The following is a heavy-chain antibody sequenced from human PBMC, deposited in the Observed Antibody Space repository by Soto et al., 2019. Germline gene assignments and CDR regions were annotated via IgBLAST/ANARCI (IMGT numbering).Heavy chain of an antibody. D-gene: IGHD3-3*01. CDR1: GGSISSYY. Sequence: GPGPKTPSETLSLTCTVSGGSISSYYWSWIRQPPGKGLEWIGYIYYSGSTNYNPSLKSRVTISVDTSKNQFSLKLSSVTAADTAVYYCARGSPLYLYYDFWSGLVNWFDPWGQGTLVTVSS. V-gene: IGHV4-59*01. CDR3: ARGSPLYLYYDFWSGLVNWFDP. CDR2: IYYSGST. J-gene: IGHJ5*02.